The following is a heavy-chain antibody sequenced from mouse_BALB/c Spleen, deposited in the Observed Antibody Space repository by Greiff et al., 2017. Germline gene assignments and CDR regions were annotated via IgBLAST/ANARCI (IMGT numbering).Heavy chain of an antibody. CDR3: ARAYGNYAMDY. Sequence: VQLKESGPGLVKPSQTVSLTCTVTGISITTGNYRWSWIRQFPGNKLEWIGYIYYSGTITYNPSLTSRTTITRDTSKNQFFLEMNSLTAEDTATYYCARAYGNYAMDYWGQGTSVTVSS. CDR2: IYYSGTI. CDR1: GISITTGNYR. V-gene: IGHV3-5*02. D-gene: IGHD2-1*01. J-gene: IGHJ4*01.